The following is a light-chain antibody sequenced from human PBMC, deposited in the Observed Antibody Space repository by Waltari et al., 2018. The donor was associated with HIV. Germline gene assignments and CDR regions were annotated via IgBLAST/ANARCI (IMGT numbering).Light chain of an antibody. CDR1: QSLLYSSKNKNF. V-gene: IGKV4-1*01. J-gene: IGKJ4*01. CDR3: QQYYATSVT. Sequence: DIVMTQSPDFLSVSLGERATINCKSSQSLLYSSKNKNFLAWYQVKPQQAPKLLIYWASTRHGGVPGRFSGSGSGADFTLTIDSLQLEDVAVYYCQQYYATSVTFGGGT. CDR2: WAS.